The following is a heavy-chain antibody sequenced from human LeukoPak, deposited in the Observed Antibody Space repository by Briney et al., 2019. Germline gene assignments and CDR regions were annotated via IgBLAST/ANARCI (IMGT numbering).Heavy chain of an antibody. CDR2: IYHSGRT. CDR1: GGSISSTSW. Sequence: SETLSLTCAVSGGSISSTSWYSWVRQPPGKGLEWIGEIYHSGRTNYKASLKSRVTISLDKSKNQFSLKLTSVTAADTAVYYCACLLGPLSYNFGFARDYWGQGTLVTVSS. V-gene: IGHV4-4*02. CDR3: ACLLGPLSYNFGFARDY. D-gene: IGHD5-18*01. J-gene: IGHJ4*01.